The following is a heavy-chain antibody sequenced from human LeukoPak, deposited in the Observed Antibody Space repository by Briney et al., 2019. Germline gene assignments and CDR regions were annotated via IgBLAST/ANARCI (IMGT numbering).Heavy chain of an antibody. V-gene: IGHV1-69*13. CDR1: GGTFSSYA. D-gene: IGHD5-18*01. Sequence: SVKVSCKASGGTFSSYAISWVRQAPGQGLEWMGGIIPIFGTANYAQKFQGRVTITADESTSTAYMELSSLRSEDTAVYYCARSSRYGYGLEYWGQGTLVTVSS. J-gene: IGHJ4*02. CDR2: IIPIFGTA. CDR3: ARSSRYGYGLEY.